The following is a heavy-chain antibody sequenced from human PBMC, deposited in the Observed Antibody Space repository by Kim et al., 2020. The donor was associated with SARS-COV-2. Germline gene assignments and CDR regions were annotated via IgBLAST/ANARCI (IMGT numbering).Heavy chain of an antibody. CDR2: ISYDGNEK. J-gene: IGHJ6*02. CDR1: GFTFRNFG. D-gene: IGHD3-10*01. V-gene: IGHV3-30*18. CDR3: AKEDYWFGEAFYGGGNYYYGVDV. Sequence: GGSLRLSCVASGFTFRNFGMHWVRQAPGKGLEWVAVISYDGNEKYYADSVKGRFTISRDNSENTQYLQMKSLRAEDTAVYHCAKEDYWFGEAFYGGGNYYYGVDVWGQGTTVTVSS.